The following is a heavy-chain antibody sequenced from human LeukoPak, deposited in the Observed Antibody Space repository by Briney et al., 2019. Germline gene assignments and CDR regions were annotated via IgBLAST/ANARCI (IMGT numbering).Heavy chain of an antibody. CDR3: GGDPRRSPLCGVDV. Sequence: SETLSLTCTVSGVSISSGDYYWSWIRQPAGKGREGIGRIYTSGITSYNPSLKSLVTISVDTSKNQFSLRVSSVAAADAAVYYCGGDPRRSPLCGVDVWGQGTTVTVSS. CDR2: IYTSGIT. J-gene: IGHJ6*02. CDR1: GVSISSGDYY. D-gene: IGHD1-26*01. V-gene: IGHV4-61*02.